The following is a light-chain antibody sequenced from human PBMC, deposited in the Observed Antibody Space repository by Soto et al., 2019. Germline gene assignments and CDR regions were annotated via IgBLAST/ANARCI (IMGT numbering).Light chain of an antibody. V-gene: IGLV2-14*03. CDR1: SYDIGGFNY. J-gene: IGLJ1*01. CDR2: DVS. CDR3: SSYTSSSLYV. Sequence: QSALTQPAPVSGSPGQSITISCTGTSYDIGGFNYVSWYQQHPGKAPKLMIYDVSNRPSGVSYRFSGSKSGNTASLTISGLQAEDEADYYCSSYTSSSLYVFGTGTKLTVL.